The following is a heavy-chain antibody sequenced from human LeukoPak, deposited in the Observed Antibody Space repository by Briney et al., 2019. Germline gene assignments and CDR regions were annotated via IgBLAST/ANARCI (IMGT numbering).Heavy chain of an antibody. V-gene: IGHV3-23*01. D-gene: IGHD2-15*01. J-gene: IGHJ5*02. CDR2: ISGSGGST. Sequence: GGSLRLSCAVSGFTFSSYAMNWVRQAPGKGLEWVSTISGSGGSTYYADSVKGRFTISRDNSKNTLYLQMNSLRAEDTAVYYCARDRVVVAATQYNWFDPWGQGTLVTVSS. CDR1: GFTFSSYA. CDR3: ARDRVVVAATQYNWFDP.